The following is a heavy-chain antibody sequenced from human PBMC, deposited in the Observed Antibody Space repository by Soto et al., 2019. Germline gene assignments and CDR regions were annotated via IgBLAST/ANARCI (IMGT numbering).Heavy chain of an antibody. Sequence: ASVKVSCKASGYTFTSYYMHWVRQAPGQGLEWMGIINPSGGSTSYAQKFQGRVTMTRDTSTSTVYMELSSLRSEDTAVYYCARVSPLVVVANDAFDIWGQGTMVTV. D-gene: IGHD2-15*01. CDR2: INPSGGST. J-gene: IGHJ3*02. CDR1: GYTFTSYY. CDR3: ARVSPLVVVANDAFDI. V-gene: IGHV1-46*03.